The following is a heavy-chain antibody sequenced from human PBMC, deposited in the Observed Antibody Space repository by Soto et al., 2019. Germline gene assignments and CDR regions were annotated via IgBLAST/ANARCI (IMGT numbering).Heavy chain of an antibody. D-gene: IGHD6-13*01. CDR2: TYYRSKWYN. CDR3: ARGPQSSSWYDHAFDI. Sequence: PSQTLSLTCAISGDSVSSNSAAWNWIRQSPSRGLEWLGRTYYRSKWYNDYAVSVKSRITINPDTSKNQFSLQLNSVTPEDTAVYYCARGPQSSSWYDHAFDIWGQGTMVTVSS. J-gene: IGHJ3*02. CDR1: GDSVSSNSAA. V-gene: IGHV6-1*01.